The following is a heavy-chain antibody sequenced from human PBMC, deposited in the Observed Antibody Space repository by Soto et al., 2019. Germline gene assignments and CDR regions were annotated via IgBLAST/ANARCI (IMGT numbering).Heavy chain of an antibody. J-gene: IGHJ4*02. Sequence: PSETLSLTCTVSGGSISDSSYFWDWIRQPPGKGLEWIGNIYYSGSTYYNLSLKSRVTISVDTSKNQFSLKLSSVIAADTAVYYCARRGVSSYYSNYWGLGTLVTVSS. CDR1: GGSISDSSYF. CDR3: ARRGVSSYYSNY. V-gene: IGHV4-39*01. CDR2: IYYSGST. D-gene: IGHD2-15*01.